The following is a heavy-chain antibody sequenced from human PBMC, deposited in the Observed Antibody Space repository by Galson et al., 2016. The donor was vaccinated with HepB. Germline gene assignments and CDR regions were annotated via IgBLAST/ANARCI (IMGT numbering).Heavy chain of an antibody. D-gene: IGHD3-3*01. CDR1: GFTFSSYW. CDR2: ISGDGGNT. CDR3: AKEEVWSGYYFYDGIDV. V-gene: IGHV3-43*02. J-gene: IGHJ6*02. Sequence: SLRLSCAASGFTFSSYWMSWVRQAPGKGLEWVALISGDGGNTYYADSVKGRFTISRVNRKNSLYLQMNSLRTEDTALYYCAKEEVWSGYYFYDGIDVWGQGTMVTVSS.